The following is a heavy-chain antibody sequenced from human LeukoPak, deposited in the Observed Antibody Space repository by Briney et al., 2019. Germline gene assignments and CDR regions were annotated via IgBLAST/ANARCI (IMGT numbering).Heavy chain of an antibody. Sequence: GGSLRLSCAASGFTFDDYAMHWVRQAPGKGLEWLSGISWNSGSIGYADSVKGRFTISRDNAKNSLYLQMNSLRAEDTAVYYCARGTVLDYWGQGTLVTVSS. J-gene: IGHJ4*02. CDR1: GFTFDDYA. CDR3: ARGTVLDY. V-gene: IGHV3-9*01. CDR2: ISWNSGSI.